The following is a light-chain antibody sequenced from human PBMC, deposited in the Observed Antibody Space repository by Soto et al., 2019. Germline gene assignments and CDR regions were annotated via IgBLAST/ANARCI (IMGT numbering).Light chain of an antibody. Sequence: EVVLTQSPGTLSLSPGERVTLSCRASQSVSNNYLAWYQQKPGQSPKLLIFGSSDRATGIPGRFSGSGSGTEFTITISSLEPEDFAAYYCLQYGSSPPYTFGQGTKLEI. CDR2: GSS. J-gene: IGKJ2*01. CDR3: LQYGSSPPYT. V-gene: IGKV3-20*01. CDR1: QSVSNNY.